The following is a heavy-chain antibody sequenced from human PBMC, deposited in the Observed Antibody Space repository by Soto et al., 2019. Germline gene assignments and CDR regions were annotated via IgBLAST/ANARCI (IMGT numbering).Heavy chain of an antibody. V-gene: IGHV1-69*06. J-gene: IGHJ4*02. CDR1: GGTFNSYG. Sequence: QAHLAQSGAEVKKPGSSVTVSCKASGGTFNSYGISWLRQAPGQGLDWMGVIIPLYGTVNYAQKFQGRVSITADKSTSPAYMDLNSLRSDDTAVYYCARVRVIRGVIPSHFGLWGQGTQVTVSS. CDR2: IIPLYGTV. D-gene: IGHD3-10*01. CDR3: ARVRVIRGVIPSHFGL.